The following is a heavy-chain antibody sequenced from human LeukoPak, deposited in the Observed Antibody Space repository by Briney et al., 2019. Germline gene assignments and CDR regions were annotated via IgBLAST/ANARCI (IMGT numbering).Heavy chain of an antibody. V-gene: IGHV3-30-3*01. CDR1: GFTFSNYA. Sequence: QAGGSLRLSCAASGFTFSNYAMHWVRQAPGKGLEWVAVISYDGSNKYYADSVQGRITISRDNSKNTLYLKMNSLRAEDTAVYYCARDGPPYDSSGYYSYYFDYWGQGTLVTVSS. CDR3: ARDGPPYDSSGYYSYYFDY. D-gene: IGHD3-22*01. J-gene: IGHJ4*02. CDR2: ISYDGSNK.